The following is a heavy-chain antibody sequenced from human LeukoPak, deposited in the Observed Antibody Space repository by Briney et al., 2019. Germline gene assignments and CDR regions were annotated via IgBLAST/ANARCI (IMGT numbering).Heavy chain of an antibody. J-gene: IGHJ3*02. CDR1: GFIFHNYW. V-gene: IGHV3-74*01. CDR3: ARVSGLTMIRGIKHDAFDI. CDR2: INSDASNT. D-gene: IGHD3-10*01. Sequence: PGGSLRLSCAASGFIFHNYWMHWVRQAPGRGLVWVSRINSDASNTRYADSVKGRFTISRDNAKNTLFLQMNSLRAEDTAVYYCARVSGLTMIRGIKHDAFDIWGQGTLVTVSS.